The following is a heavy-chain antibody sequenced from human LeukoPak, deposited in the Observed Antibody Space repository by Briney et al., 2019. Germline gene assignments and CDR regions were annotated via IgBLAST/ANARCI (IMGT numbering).Heavy chain of an antibody. Sequence: ASVKVSCKASGYTFTSYGISWVRQAPGQGLEWMGWISAYNGNTHYAQKLQGRVTMTTDTSTSTAYMELRSLRSDDTAVYYCARDRLPYCSGSSCSLGYWGQGTLVTVSS. CDR1: GYTFTSYG. CDR3: ARDRLPYCSGSSCSLGY. J-gene: IGHJ4*02. D-gene: IGHD2-15*01. V-gene: IGHV1-18*01. CDR2: ISAYNGNT.